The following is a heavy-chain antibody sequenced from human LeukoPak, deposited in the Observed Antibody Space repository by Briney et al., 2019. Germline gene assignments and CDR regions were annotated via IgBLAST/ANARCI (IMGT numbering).Heavy chain of an antibody. Sequence: ASVKVSFKASGYTFTSYGISWVRQAPGQGLEWMGWISAYNGNTNYAQKLQGRVTMTTDTSTSTAYMEPRSLRSDDTAVYYCARWPPRGRYSGIPVWGQGTTVTVSS. CDR3: ARWPPRGRYSGIPV. CDR2: ISAYNGNT. D-gene: IGHD5-12*01. V-gene: IGHV1-18*01. CDR1: GYTFTSYG. J-gene: IGHJ6*02.